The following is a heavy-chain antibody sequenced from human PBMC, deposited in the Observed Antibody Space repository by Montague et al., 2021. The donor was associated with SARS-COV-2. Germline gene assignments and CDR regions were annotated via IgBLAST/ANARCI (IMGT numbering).Heavy chain of an antibody. CDR2: IYTGGYV. Sequence: SETLSLTCSVSGDSISRYYWSWIGQSDGKGLEWIGRIYTGGYVNYNPALQSRVSMSVDTSKSQVSLNVTSVTAADTAVYYCARAIWHLDVWGRGILVTVSS. CDR1: GDSISRYY. J-gene: IGHJ2*01. CDR3: ARAIWHLDV. V-gene: IGHV4-4*07.